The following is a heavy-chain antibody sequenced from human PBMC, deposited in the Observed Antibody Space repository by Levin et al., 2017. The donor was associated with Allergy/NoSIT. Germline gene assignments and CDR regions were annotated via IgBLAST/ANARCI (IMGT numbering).Heavy chain of an antibody. J-gene: IGHJ4*02. CDR1: GYTFTGYY. D-gene: IGHD6-13*01. CDR3: ASDSSSWERRAGY. Sequence: ASVKVSCKASGYTFTGYYMHWVRQAPGQGLEWMGRINPNSGGTNYAQKFQGRVTMTRDTSISTAYMELSRLRSDDTAVYYCASDSSSWERRAGYWGQGTLVTVSS. V-gene: IGHV1-2*06. CDR2: INPNSGGT.